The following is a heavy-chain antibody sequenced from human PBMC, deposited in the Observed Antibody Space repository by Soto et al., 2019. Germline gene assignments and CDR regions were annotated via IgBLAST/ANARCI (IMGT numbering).Heavy chain of an antibody. Sequence: PSETLSLTCAVYGGSFSGYYWSWIRQPPGKGLEWIGEINHSGSTNYNPSLKSRVTISVDTSKNQFSLKLSSVTAADTAVYYCARDGSSWSYYYYGMDVWGQGTTVTV. CDR3: ARDGSSWSYYYYGMDV. CDR1: GGSFSGYY. J-gene: IGHJ6*02. CDR2: INHSGST. V-gene: IGHV4-34*01. D-gene: IGHD6-13*01.